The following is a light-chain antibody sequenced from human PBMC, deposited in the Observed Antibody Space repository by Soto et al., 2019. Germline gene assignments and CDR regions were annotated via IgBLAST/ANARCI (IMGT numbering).Light chain of an antibody. CDR2: AAS. CDR3: QQNYTPLWT. V-gene: IGKV1-39*01. CDR1: QSIITY. J-gene: IGKJ1*01. Sequence: DIQMTQSPSSLSASVGDRVTITCRASQSIITYLNWYLHKPGKAPKLLIYAASSLQRGVPSRFSGSGYGTEFTLSINGLQPEDFATYYCQQNYTPLWTFGQGTYVEIK.